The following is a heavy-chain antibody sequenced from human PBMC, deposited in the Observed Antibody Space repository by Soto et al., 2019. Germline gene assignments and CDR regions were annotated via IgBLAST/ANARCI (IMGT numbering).Heavy chain of an antibody. D-gene: IGHD4-17*01. J-gene: IGHJ3*02. Sequence: PSETLSLTCTVSGGSISSGGYYWSWIRQHPGKGLEWIGYIYYSGSTYYNPSLKSRVTISVDTSKNQFSLKLSSVTAADTAVYYCARDIGGDYGDYVGAFDIWGQGTMVTVSS. CDR2: IYYSGST. V-gene: IGHV4-31*03. CDR1: GGSISSGGYY. CDR3: ARDIGGDYGDYVGAFDI.